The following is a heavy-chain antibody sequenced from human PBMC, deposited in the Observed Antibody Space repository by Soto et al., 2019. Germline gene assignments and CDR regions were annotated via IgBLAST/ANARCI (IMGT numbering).Heavy chain of an antibody. D-gene: IGHD2-21*01. CDR2: ISGSGGST. J-gene: IGHJ6*02. Sequence: GESLRLSCAASGFTFSSYAMSWVRQAPGKGLEWVSAISGSGGSTYYADSVKGRFTISRDNSKNTLYLQMNSLRAEDTAVYYCAIVRPSYYGMDVWGQGTTVTVSS. CDR1: GFTFSSYA. V-gene: IGHV3-23*01. CDR3: AIVRPSYYGMDV.